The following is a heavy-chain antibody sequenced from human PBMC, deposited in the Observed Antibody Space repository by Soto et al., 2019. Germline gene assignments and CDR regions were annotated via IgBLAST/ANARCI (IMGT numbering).Heavy chain of an antibody. CDR3: ALPLSGPYYFYGMDV. V-gene: IGHV3-66*01. J-gene: IGHJ6*02. D-gene: IGHD3-9*01. CDR2: IYSGGST. CDR1: GFTVSAYY. Sequence: EVQLVESGGGLVQPGGSLRLSCAASGFTVSAYYMSWVRQAPGKGLEWVSIIYSGGSTYYSDSVKGRFTISRDMSKNTLSLQMTRLSAEDTAVYYCALPLSGPYYFYGMDVWGQGTTVTVSS.